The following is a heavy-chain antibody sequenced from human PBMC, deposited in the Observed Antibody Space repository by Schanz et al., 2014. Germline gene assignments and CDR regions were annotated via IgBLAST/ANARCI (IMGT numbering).Heavy chain of an antibody. V-gene: IGHV3-23*04. CDR2: ISWNSGSI. J-gene: IGHJ4*02. D-gene: IGHD6-13*01. CDR3: AKEKEKVAADGSSFDY. CDR1: GFTFSTYA. Sequence: EVQLVESGGGLVQPGGSLRLSCVASGFTFSTYAMSWVRQAPGKGLEWVSSISWNSGSIDYADSVKGRFTISRDTPKNTLYVQMNSLSADNTAVYSCAKEKEKVAADGSSFDYWGQGTLVTVSS.